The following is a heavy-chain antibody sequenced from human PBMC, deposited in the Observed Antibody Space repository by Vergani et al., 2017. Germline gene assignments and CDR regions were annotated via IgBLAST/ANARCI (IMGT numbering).Heavy chain of an antibody. Sequence: QVQLVESGGGVVQPGRSLRLSCAASGFTFSSYGMHWVRQAPGKGLEWVAVISYDGSNKYYADSVKGRFTISRDNSKNTLYLQMNSLRAEDTAVYYCARDRIAVAAGALDYWGQGTLVTVSS. D-gene: IGHD6-19*01. CDR3: ARDRIAVAAGALDY. CDR2: ISYDGSNK. V-gene: IGHV3-30*03. CDR1: GFTFSSYG. J-gene: IGHJ4*02.